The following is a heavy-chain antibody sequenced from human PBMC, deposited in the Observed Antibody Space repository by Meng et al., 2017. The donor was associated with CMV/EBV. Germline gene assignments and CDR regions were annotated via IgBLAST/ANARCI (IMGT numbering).Heavy chain of an antibody. V-gene: IGHV4-39*01. J-gene: IGHJ3*02. CDR3: ARTIYGGNPDDAFDI. Sequence: SETLSLTCTVSGGSISSSSYYWGWIRQPPGKGLEWIGSIYYSGSTYYNPSLKSRVTISVDTSKNQFSLKLSSVTAADTAVYYCARTIYGGNPDDAFDIWGQGTMVTVSS. CDR2: IYYSGST. CDR1: GGSISSSSYY. D-gene: IGHD4-23*01.